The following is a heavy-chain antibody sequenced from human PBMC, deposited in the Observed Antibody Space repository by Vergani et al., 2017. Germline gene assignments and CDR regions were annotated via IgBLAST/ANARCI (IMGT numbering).Heavy chain of an antibody. CDR1: GYSFTSYW. CDR2: IYPGDSDT. CDR3: ARSIVVVSAWFDP. V-gene: IGHV5-51*03. Sequence: EVQLVQSGAEVKKPGESLKISCKGSGYSFTSYWIGWVRQMPGKGLEWMGIIYPGDSDTRYSPSFQGQVTNSADKSISTVYLQWSSLKASETAMYYCARSIVVVSAWFDPWGQGTLVTVSS. D-gene: IGHD2-2*01. J-gene: IGHJ5*02.